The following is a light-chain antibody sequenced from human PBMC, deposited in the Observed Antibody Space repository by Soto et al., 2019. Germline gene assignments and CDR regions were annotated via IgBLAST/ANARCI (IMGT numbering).Light chain of an antibody. CDR3: QQYSGYPWT. J-gene: IGKJ1*01. CDR1: QSISSW. CDR2: DAS. Sequence: DIQMTQSPSTLSASVGDRVTITCRASQSISSWLAWYQQKPGKAPKLLIYDASSLESRVPSRLSGSGSGTEFTLTISSLQPDDFATYYCQQYSGYPWTFGQGTKVEIK. V-gene: IGKV1-5*01.